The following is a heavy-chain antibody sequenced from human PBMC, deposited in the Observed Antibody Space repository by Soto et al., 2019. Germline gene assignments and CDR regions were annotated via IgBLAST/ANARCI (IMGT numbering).Heavy chain of an antibody. CDR2: IYYSGST. D-gene: IGHD1-26*01. J-gene: IGHJ4*02. V-gene: IGHV4-59*01. CDR3: AGGYSGSYVFDY. CDR1: GGSISSYY. Sequence: QVQLQESGPGLVKPSETLSLTCTVSGGSISSYYWSWIRQPPGKGLEWIGYIYYSGSTNYNPSLKSRVTISVDTSKNQFSLKLSSVTAADTAVDYWAGGYSGSYVFDYWGQGPLVTVSS.